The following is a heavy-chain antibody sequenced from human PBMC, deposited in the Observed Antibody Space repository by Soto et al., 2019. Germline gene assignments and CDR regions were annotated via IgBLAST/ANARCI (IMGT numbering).Heavy chain of an antibody. V-gene: IGHV3-74*01. Sequence: GGSLRLSCAASGFTFSSYWMHWVRQAPGKGLVWVSRISSDGSSTSYADYVKGRFTISRDNAKNTLYLQMNSLRAEDTAVYYCARRYCSSTSCYYYYYYYMDVWGKGTTVTVSS. D-gene: IGHD2-2*01. CDR2: ISSDGSST. J-gene: IGHJ6*03. CDR3: ARRYCSSTSCYYYYYYYMDV. CDR1: GFTFSSYW.